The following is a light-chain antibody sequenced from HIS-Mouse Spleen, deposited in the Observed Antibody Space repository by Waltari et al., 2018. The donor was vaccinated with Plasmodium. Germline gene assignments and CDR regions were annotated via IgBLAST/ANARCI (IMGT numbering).Light chain of an antibody. CDR2: DTS. J-gene: IGLJ3*02. V-gene: IGLV7-46*01. Sequence: QAVVTQEPSLTVSPGGTVTLTCGSSTGAVPSGHSPYWFQPKPGQAPRTLIYDTSNKHSWTPARFSGSLLGGKAALTLSGAQPEDEAEYYCLLSYSGARGVFGGGTKLTVL. CDR3: LLSYSGARGV. CDR1: TGAVPSGHS.